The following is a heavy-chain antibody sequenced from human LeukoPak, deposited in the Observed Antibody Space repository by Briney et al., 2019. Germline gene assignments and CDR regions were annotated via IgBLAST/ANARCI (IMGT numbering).Heavy chain of an antibody. V-gene: IGHV4-59*11. Sequence: SETLSLTCTVSGGAISSHFWTWIRQPPGKGLEWIGYIHYSGSTNYNPSLKCRLTISIDTSKNRFSLKLSSVTAADTAVYYCARGYNRYAFDIWGQGTMVTVSS. CDR3: ARGYNRYAFDI. CDR2: IHYSGST. CDR1: GGAISSHF. D-gene: IGHD3-10*01. J-gene: IGHJ3*02.